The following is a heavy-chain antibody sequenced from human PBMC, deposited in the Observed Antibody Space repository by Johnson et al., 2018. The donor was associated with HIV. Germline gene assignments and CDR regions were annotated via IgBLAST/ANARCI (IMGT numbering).Heavy chain of an antibody. CDR1: GFTFSSYA. D-gene: IGHD4-23*01. V-gene: IGHV3-30*04. Sequence: QVQLVESGGGVVQPGRSLRLSCVASGFTFSSYALHWVRQAPGQGLEWVAVISCDGRMKYYADSVKGRFTISRDNSKNTLYLQINSLRPEDTALYYCARPSEPNYGGNSGMWWNAFDIWGQGTKVTVSS. CDR2: ISCDGRMK. J-gene: IGHJ3*02. CDR3: ARPSEPNYGGNSGMWWNAFDI.